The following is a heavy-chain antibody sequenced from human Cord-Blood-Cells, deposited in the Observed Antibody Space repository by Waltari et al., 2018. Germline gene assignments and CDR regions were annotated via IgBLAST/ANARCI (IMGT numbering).Heavy chain of an antibody. CDR2: INHSGST. V-gene: IGHV4-34*01. D-gene: IGHD3-10*01. CDR3: ARLPSPRDYYGSGSPNWFDP. CDR1: GGSFSGSY. Sequence: QVQLQQWGAGLLKPSETLSLTCAFYGGSFSGSYWSWLRQPPGKGRGWIGEINHSGSTNYNPSLKSRVTISVDTSKNQFSLKLSSVTAADTAVYYCARLPSPRDYYGSGSPNWFDPWGQGTLVTVSS. J-gene: IGHJ5*02.